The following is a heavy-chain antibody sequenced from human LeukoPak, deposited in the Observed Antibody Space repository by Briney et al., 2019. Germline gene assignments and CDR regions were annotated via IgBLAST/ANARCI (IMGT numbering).Heavy chain of an antibody. CDR2: ISSSGSTI. J-gene: IGHJ4*02. Sequence: GGSLRLSCAASGFTFSSYEMNWVRQAPGKGLEWVSYISSSGSTIYYADSVKGRFTISRDNAKNSLYLQMNSLRAEDTAVYYCARTSRQLWPSAPFDYWGQGTLVTVSS. V-gene: IGHV3-48*03. CDR1: GFTFSSYE. CDR3: ARTSRQLWPSAPFDY. D-gene: IGHD5-18*01.